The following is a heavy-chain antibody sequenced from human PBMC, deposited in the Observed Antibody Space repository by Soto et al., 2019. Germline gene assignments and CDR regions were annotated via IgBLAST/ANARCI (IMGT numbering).Heavy chain of an antibody. Sequence: QVQLVQSGAEVKKPGASVTVSCKASGYTFTSYAISWVRQAPGQGLEWMGWISAYNGNTNYAQKLQGRVTMTTDTSTNTAYMGLRSLRSDDTAVDYCARDSPPNYLWGQATLVTVPS. D-gene: IGHD7-27*01. CDR3: ARDSPPNYL. CDR1: GYTFTSYA. J-gene: IGHJ5*02. CDR2: ISAYNGNT. V-gene: IGHV1-18*01.